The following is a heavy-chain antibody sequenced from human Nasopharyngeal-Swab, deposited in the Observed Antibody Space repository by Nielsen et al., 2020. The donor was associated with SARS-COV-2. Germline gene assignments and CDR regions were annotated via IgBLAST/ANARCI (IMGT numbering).Heavy chain of an antibody. CDR2: ISYDGSNK. CDR1: GFTFSSYG. D-gene: IGHD6-19*01. J-gene: IGHJ4*02. Sequence: GGSLRLSCAASGFTFSSYGMHWVRKAPGKGLEWVAVISYDGSNKYYADSVKGRFTISRDNSKNTLYLQMNSLRAEDTAVYYCAKGGWIAVAGPRDWGQGTLVTVSS. V-gene: IGHV3-30*18. CDR3: AKGGWIAVAGPRD.